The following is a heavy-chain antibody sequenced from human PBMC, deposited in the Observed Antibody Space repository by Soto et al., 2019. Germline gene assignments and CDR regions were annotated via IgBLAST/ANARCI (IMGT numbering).Heavy chain of an antibody. CDR3: ARDLGTTIAGPPRRDTYGWLDP. CDR2: IIPIIGPA. J-gene: IGHJ5*02. Sequence: QVQLVQSGAEVKLPGSSVKLSCKASGGTFTYYGISWVRQAPGQGLEWMGGIIPIIGPATYAQKFQGRITITADQSTSTAYMELSSLGSEDTALYYSARDLGTTIAGPPRRDTYGWLDPWGQGTLVTVAS. CDR1: GGTFTYYG. D-gene: IGHD3-22*01. V-gene: IGHV1-69*01.